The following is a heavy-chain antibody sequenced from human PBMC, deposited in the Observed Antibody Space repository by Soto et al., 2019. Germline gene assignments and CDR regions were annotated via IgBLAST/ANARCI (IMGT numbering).Heavy chain of an antibody. J-gene: IGHJ4*02. V-gene: IGHV3-23*01. D-gene: IGHD2-8*01. CDR1: GFTFSSYD. CDR2: ISGSGGST. Sequence: GGSLRLSCAASGFTFSSYDMSWVRQAPGKGLEWVSSISGSGGSTYYADSVKGRFTISRDNSKNTLYLQMDSLRAEDTAMYYCAKDPSGLMVSATRDFDYWGQGTLVTVSS. CDR3: AKDPSGLMVSATRDFDY.